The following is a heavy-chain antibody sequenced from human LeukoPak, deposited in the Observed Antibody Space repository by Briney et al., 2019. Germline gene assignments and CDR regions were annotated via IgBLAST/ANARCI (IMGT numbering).Heavy chain of an antibody. CDR3: ARGDDFSGDH. CDR2: IHPEGNEK. Sequence: GGSLRLSCAASGFTFSNFWMSWVRQAPGRGLEWVANIHPEGNEKYHVESVKGRFAISRDNPKNSLFLQMNGLRVEDTAVYYCARGDDFSGDHWGQGTLVTVSS. J-gene: IGHJ4*02. CDR1: GFTFSNFW. V-gene: IGHV3-7*04. D-gene: IGHD1-1*01.